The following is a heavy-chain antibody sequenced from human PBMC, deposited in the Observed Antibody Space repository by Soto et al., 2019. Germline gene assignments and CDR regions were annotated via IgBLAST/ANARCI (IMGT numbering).Heavy chain of an antibody. V-gene: IGHV4-38-2*01. J-gene: IGHJ6*02. D-gene: IGHD3-10*01. CDR2: IYHSGST. CDR1: GYSISSGYY. CDR3: AGTMVRGVRDYYDGMDV. Sequence: SDTLCLTCAVSGYSISSGYYWGWIRQPPGKGLEWIGSIYHSGSTYYNPSLKSRVTISVDTSKNQFSLKLSSVTAADTAVYYCAGTMVRGVRDYYDGMDVWGQGTTVT.